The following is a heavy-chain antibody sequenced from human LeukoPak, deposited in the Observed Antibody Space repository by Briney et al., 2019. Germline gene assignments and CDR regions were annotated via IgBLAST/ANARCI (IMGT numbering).Heavy chain of an antibody. V-gene: IGHV1-2*02. J-gene: IGHJ4*02. CDR2: INPNSGGT. D-gene: IGHD5-24*01. Sequence: ASVKVSCKASGYTFTGYYIHWVRQAPGQGLEWMGWINPNSGGTNYAQKFRGRVTMTRDTSISTAYMELSRLRSDDTAVYSCAREEGRDGYNFPWYWGQGTLVTVSS. CDR1: GYTFTGYY. CDR3: AREEGRDGYNFPWY.